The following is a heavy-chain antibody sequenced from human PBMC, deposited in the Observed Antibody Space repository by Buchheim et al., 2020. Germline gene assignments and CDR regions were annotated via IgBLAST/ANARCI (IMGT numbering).Heavy chain of an antibody. V-gene: IGHV4-39*01. D-gene: IGHD6-25*01. CDR2: IYYSGIS. Sequence: QLQLQESGPGLVNPSETLSLTCTVSGGSISSTDSYWGWVRQPPGKGLEWIASIYYSGISYYNPSLKSRVTISVDTSKNQFSLKLSSVTAADTAVYYCARARQRLTRSDYWGQGTL. CDR3: ARARQRLTRSDY. J-gene: IGHJ4*02. CDR1: GGSISSTDSY.